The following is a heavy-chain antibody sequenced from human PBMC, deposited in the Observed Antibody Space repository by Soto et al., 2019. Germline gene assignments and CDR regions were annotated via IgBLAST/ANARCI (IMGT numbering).Heavy chain of an antibody. J-gene: IGHJ3*02. CDR1: GFTFSSYW. CDR2: IKQDESKR. CDR3: ARDSSPSYSSRWYDAFDI. D-gene: IGHD6-13*01. V-gene: IGHV3-7*05. Sequence: EVHLEESGGGLVQPGGSLRLSCAASGFTFSSYWMTWVRQAPGKGLEWVANIKQDESKRYYVDSVEGRFTISRDNAKNSLFLQMNSLRAEDTAVYYCARDSSPSYSSRWYDAFDIWGQGTMVTVSS.